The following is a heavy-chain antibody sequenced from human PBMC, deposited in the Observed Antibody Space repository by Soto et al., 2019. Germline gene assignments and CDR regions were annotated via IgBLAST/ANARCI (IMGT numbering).Heavy chain of an antibody. CDR2: IYYSGTT. V-gene: IGHV4-59*08. J-gene: IGHJ4*02. Sequence: QVQLQESGPGLVKPSETLSLNCTVSGGSITSYYWSWIRQPPGRGLEWIGYIYYSGTTKYNPSFKSRVTMSLDTSRNQVSLTLSSVTAADTAVYYCARHWAVSGTAGFDYWGRGTLVTVSS. CDR3: ARHWAVSGTAGFDY. CDR1: GGSITSYY. D-gene: IGHD6-19*01.